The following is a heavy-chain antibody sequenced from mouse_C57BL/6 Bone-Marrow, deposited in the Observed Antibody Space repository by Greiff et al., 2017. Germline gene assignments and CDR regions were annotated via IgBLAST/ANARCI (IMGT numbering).Heavy chain of an antibody. CDR1: GFTFSDYG. Sequence: EVMLVESGGGLVQPGGSLKLSCAASGFTFSDYGMAWVRQAPRKGPEWVAFISNLAYSIYYADTVTGRFTISRENAKNTLYLEMSSLRSEDTAMYYCARLRRGNFDYWGQGTTRTVSS. V-gene: IGHV5-15*01. J-gene: IGHJ2*01. CDR2: ISNLAYSI. CDR3: ARLRRGNFDY.